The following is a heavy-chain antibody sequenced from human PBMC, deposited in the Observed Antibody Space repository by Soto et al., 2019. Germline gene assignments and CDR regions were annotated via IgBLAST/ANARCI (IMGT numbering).Heavy chain of an antibody. J-gene: IGHJ6*02. Sequence: HPGGSLRLSCAASGFTFSSYAMSWVRQAPGKGLEWVSAISGSGGSTYYADSVKGRFTISGDNSKNTLYLQMNSLRAEDTAVYYCAKEAWFGESMGYYYGMDVWGQGTTVTVSS. CDR2: ISGSGGST. CDR3: AKEAWFGESMGYYYGMDV. D-gene: IGHD3-10*01. V-gene: IGHV3-23*01. CDR1: GFTFSSYA.